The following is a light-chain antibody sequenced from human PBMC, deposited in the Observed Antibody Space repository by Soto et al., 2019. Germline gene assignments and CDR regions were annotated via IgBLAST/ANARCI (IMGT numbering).Light chain of an antibody. CDR1: GSDVGGYDF. J-gene: IGLJ1*01. Sequence: QSALTQPASVSGSPGQSITISCAGTGSDVGGYDFVSWYQQHPGKAPKLMIFDVSNRPSGVSNRFSGSKSGNTASLTISGLQAEDEADYYCSSLTTSSTYVFVTGTKLTVL. CDR2: DVS. CDR3: SSLTTSSTYV. V-gene: IGLV2-14*03.